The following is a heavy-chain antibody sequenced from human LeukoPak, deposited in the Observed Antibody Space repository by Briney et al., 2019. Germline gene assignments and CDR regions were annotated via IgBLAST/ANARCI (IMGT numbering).Heavy chain of an antibody. D-gene: IGHD3-3*01. CDR1: GYTLTELS. CDR2: FDPEDGET. V-gene: IGHV1-24*01. J-gene: IGHJ5*02. Sequence: ASVKVSCKVSGYTLTELSMHWVRQAPGKGLGWMGGFDPEDGETIYAQKFQGRVTMTEDTSTDTAYMELSSLTSEDTAVDYCATLRGDFWSGYYTGNWFDPWGHGTLVTVS. CDR3: ATLRGDFWSGYYTGNWFDP.